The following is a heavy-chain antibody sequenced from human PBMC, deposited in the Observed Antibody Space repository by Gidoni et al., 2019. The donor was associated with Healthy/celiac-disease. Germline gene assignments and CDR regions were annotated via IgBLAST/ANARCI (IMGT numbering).Heavy chain of an antibody. CDR2: IIPIFGTA. CDR3: AIPYSYGPQGSPDY. J-gene: IGHJ4*02. D-gene: IGHD5-18*01. CDR1: GGTFSSYA. V-gene: IGHV1-69*01. Sequence: QVQLVQSGAEVKKPGASVKVSCKASGGTFSSYAISWVRQAPGQGLEWMGGIIPIFGTAHYAQKFQGRVTITADESTSTAYMELSSLRSEDTAVYYCAIPYSYGPQGSPDYWGQGTLVTVSS.